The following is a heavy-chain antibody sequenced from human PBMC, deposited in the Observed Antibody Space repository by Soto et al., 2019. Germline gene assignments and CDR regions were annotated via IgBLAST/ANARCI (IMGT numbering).Heavy chain of an antibody. V-gene: IGHV3-33*01. Sequence: QVQLVESGGGVVQPGRSLRLSCAASGFTFSSYGMHWVRQAPGKGLEWGAGIWYDGSNKYYAESVKGRFTISRDNSKNRLYLQMNSLRAEDTAVYYCARWGIAAGNYWGQGTLVTVSS. D-gene: IGHD6-13*01. J-gene: IGHJ4*02. CDR3: ARWGIAAGNY. CDR1: GFTFSSYG. CDR2: IWYDGSNK.